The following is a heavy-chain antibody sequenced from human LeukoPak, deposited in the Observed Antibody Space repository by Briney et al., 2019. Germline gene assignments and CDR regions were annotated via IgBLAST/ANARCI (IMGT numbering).Heavy chain of an antibody. Sequence: ASVKVSFKASVGTFSSYAFSWVRQAPAQGLEWMGGIIPKFDTANYAQKFQGRGTITADESTSTAYLELSSVGCEDSAVYYCAGTPGFCTNDVCYKGRYFDYWGQGTLVTVSS. CDR2: IIPKFDTA. D-gene: IGHD2-8*01. V-gene: IGHV1-69*01. CDR1: VGTFSSYA. J-gene: IGHJ4*02. CDR3: AGTPGFCTNDVCYKGRYFDY.